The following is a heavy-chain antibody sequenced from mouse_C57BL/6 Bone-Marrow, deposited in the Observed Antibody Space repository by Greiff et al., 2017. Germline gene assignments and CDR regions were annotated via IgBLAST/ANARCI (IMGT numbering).Heavy chain of an antibody. Sequence: QVQLKESGAELVKPGASVKISCKASGYAFSSYWMNWVKQRPGQGLEWIGQIYPGDGDTNYNGKFKGKATLTADTSSSTAYMQLSILTSEYSAVDFCARSCYCSIPFAYWGQGTLVTVSA. CDR3: ARSCYCSIPFAY. J-gene: IGHJ3*01. V-gene: IGHV1-80*01. CDR1: GYAFSSYW. D-gene: IGHD1-1*01. CDR2: IYPGDGDT.